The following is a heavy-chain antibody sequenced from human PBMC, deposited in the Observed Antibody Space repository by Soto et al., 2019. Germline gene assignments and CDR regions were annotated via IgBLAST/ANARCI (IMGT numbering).Heavy chain of an antibody. CDR1: GFSFKSYG. Sequence: QVQLVESGGAVVQPGRSLRLSCAASGFSFKSYGMPWVRQAPGKGLEGVAIIYYDGSNKYYAESVKGRFSISRDNSKNMVYLQMDSLTAEDTAVFYCARDGAFGKNRAWWFDLWGRGTLVTVSS. D-gene: IGHD3-10*01. CDR3: ARDGAFGKNRAWWFDL. CDR2: IYYDGSNK. V-gene: IGHV3-33*01. J-gene: IGHJ2*01.